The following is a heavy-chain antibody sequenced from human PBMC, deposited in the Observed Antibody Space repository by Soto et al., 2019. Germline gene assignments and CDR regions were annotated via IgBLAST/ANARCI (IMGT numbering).Heavy chain of an antibody. V-gene: IGHV3-30-3*01. CDR3: ERDAVVAASVGYFDL. CDR2: ISYDGSNK. CDR1: GFTFSSYA. D-gene: IGHD2-15*01. Sequence: QVQLVESGGGVVQPGRSLRLSCAASGFTFSSYAMHWVRQAPGKGLEWVAVISYDGSNKYYADSVKGRFTISRDNSKNTLYLNMNSLRAEDTAVYYCERDAVVAASVGYFDLWGRGTLVTVSS. J-gene: IGHJ2*01.